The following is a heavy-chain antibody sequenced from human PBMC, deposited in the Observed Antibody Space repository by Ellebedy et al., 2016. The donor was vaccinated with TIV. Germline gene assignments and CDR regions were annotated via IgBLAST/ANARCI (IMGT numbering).Heavy chain of an antibody. D-gene: IGHD3-3*01. CDR2: ISGSGGST. Sequence: PGGSLRLSCAASGFTFSSYAMSWVRQAPGKGLEWVSAISGSGGSTYYADSVKGRFTISRDNSKNTLYLQMNSLRAEDTAVYYCAKVLHYYDFWSGYSFYFDYWGQGTLVTVSS. CDR3: AKVLHYYDFWSGYSFYFDY. J-gene: IGHJ4*02. CDR1: GFTFSSYA. V-gene: IGHV3-23*01.